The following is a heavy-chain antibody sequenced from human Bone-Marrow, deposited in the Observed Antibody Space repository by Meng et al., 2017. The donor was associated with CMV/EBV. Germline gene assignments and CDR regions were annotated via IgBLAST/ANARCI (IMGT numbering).Heavy chain of an antibody. CDR1: GFTFSSYS. V-gene: IGHV3-21*01. J-gene: IGHJ3*02. CDR3: ARSGSGGGAVDI. D-gene: IGHD2-15*01. CDR2: ISSSSSYI. Sequence: VGFLRRSCAASGFTFSSYSMNWVRQAPGKGLEWVSSISSSSSYIYYADSVKGRFTISRDNAKNSLYLQMNSLRAEDTAVYYCARSGSGGGAVDIWGQGTMVTVSS.